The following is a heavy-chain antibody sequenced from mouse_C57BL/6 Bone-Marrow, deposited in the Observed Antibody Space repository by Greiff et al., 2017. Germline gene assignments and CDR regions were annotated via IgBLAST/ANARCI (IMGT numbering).Heavy chain of an antibody. D-gene: IGHD1-3*01. V-gene: IGHV1-42*01. CDR2: INPSTGGT. Sequence: VHVKQSGPERVKPGASVKISCKASGYSFTGYYMNWVKQSPEKSLEWIGEINPSTGGTTYNQKFKAKATLTVDKSSSTAYMQLKSLTSEDSAVYYCARQWAMDYWGQGTSVTVSS. CDR1: GYSFTGYY. CDR3: ARQWAMDY. J-gene: IGHJ4*01.